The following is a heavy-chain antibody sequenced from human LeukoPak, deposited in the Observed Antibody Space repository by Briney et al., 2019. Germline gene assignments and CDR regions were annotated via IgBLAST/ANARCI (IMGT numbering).Heavy chain of an antibody. CDR2: IYYSGST. D-gene: IGHD3-22*01. Sequence: SETLSLTRTVSSGSISSYYWSWIRQPPGKGLEWIGYIYYSGSTNYNPSLKSRVTISVDTSKNQFSLKLSSVTAADTAVYYCARGKTYYDISKDAFDIWGQGTMVTVSS. V-gene: IGHV4-59*01. CDR1: SGSISSYY. CDR3: ARGKTYYDISKDAFDI. J-gene: IGHJ3*02.